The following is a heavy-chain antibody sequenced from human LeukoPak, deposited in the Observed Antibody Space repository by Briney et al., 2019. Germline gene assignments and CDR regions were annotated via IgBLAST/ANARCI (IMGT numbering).Heavy chain of an antibody. V-gene: IGHV4-4*02. CDR3: ATSTVTTGDLDY. Sequence: PSGTLSLTCAVSGGSISSNNWWTWVRQPPGKGLEWIGEISHSGSTNYNPSLKSQVTISVDKSKNQFSLKLSSVTAADTAVYYCATSTVTTGDLDYWGQGTLVTVSS. D-gene: IGHD4-17*01. CDR1: GGSISSNNW. J-gene: IGHJ4*02. CDR2: ISHSGST.